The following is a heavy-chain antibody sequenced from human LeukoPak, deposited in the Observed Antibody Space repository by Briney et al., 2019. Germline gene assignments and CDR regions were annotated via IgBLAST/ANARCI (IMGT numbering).Heavy chain of an antibody. J-gene: IGHJ4*02. V-gene: IGHV3-53*01. CDR3: AKGLPGFGDLLDVWNY. Sequence: GGSLRLSCAAFGFTVSSNYMSWVRQAPGKGLEWVSVIYSGGSTYYADSVKGRFTISRDNSKNTLYLQMNSLRAEDTALYYCAKGLPGFGDLLDVWNYWGQGILVTVSS. D-gene: IGHD3-10*01. CDR2: IYSGGST. CDR1: GFTVSSNY.